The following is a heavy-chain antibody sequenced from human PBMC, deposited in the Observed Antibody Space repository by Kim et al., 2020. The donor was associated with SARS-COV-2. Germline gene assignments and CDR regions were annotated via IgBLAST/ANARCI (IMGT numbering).Heavy chain of an antibody. D-gene: IGHD3-10*01. V-gene: IGHV1-69*13. CDR1: GGTFSSYA. CDR3: AREGGQLLWFGEATRKGEGLFWFDP. CDR2: IIPIFGTA. J-gene: IGHJ5*02. Sequence: SVKVSCKASGGTFSSYAISWVRQAPGQGLEWMGGIIPIFGTANYAQKFQGRVTITADESTSTAYMELSSLRSEDTAVYYCAREGGQLLWFGEATRKGEGLFWFDPWGQGTLVTVSS.